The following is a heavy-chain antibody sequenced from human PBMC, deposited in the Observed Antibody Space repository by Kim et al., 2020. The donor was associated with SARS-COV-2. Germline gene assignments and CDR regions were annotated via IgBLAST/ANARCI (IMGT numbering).Heavy chain of an antibody. Sequence: GGSLRLSCAASGFTFSSYEMNWVRQAPGKGLEWVSYIISSGSTIYYADSVKGRFTISRDNAKNSLYLQMNSLRAEDTAVYYCARGTYDSSGYYYRGGGGIPNYWGQGTLVTVSS. CDR1: GFTFSSYE. D-gene: IGHD3-22*01. CDR2: IISSGSTI. V-gene: IGHV3-48*03. J-gene: IGHJ4*02. CDR3: ARGTYDSSGYYYRGGGGIPNY.